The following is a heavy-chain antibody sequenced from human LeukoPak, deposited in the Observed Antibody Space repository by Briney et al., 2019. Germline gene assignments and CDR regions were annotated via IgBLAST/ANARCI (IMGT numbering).Heavy chain of an antibody. CDR3: AREESGYVDY. J-gene: IGHJ4*02. V-gene: IGHV4-39*02. CDR2: IYYSGST. CDR1: GGSISSSSYY. Sequence: PSETLSLTCTVSGGSISSSSYYWGWIRQPPGKGLEWIGSIYYSGSTYYNPSLKSRVTISVDTSKNQFSLKLSSVTAADTAVYYCAREESGYVDYWGQGTLVTVSS. D-gene: IGHD1-26*01.